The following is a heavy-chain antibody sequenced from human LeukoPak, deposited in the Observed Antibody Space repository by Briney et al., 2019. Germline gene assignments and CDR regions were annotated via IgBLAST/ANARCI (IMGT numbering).Heavy chain of an antibody. V-gene: IGHV3-9*01. CDR3: AKDMSRSYGRNPPDY. J-gene: IGHJ4*02. CDR1: GFTFDDYA. D-gene: IGHD5-18*01. CDR2: ISWNSGSI. Sequence: GGSLRLSCAASGFTFDDYAMHWVRQAPGKGLEWVSGISWNSGSIGYADSVKGRFTISRDNAKNSLYLQLNSLRAEDTALYYCAKDMSRSYGRNPPDYWGQGTLVTVSS.